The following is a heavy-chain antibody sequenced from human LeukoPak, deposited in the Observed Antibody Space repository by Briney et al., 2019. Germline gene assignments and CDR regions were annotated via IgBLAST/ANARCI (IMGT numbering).Heavy chain of an antibody. Sequence: GASVKVSCKASGGTFNHFGINWVRQAPGQGLEWMGRIIPVLDSAKYAPKIQDRVTITADKSTSTAYMELNSLRSEDTAVYYCARSPWGYSYGPRYYYYYMGVWGKGTTVTVSS. J-gene: IGHJ6*03. CDR3: ARSPWGYSYGPRYYYYYMGV. V-gene: IGHV1-69*04. CDR2: IIPVLDSA. D-gene: IGHD5-18*01. CDR1: GGTFNHFG.